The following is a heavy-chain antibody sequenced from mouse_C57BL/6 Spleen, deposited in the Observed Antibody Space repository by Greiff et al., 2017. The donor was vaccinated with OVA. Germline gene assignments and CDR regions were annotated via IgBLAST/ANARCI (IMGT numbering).Heavy chain of an antibody. V-gene: IGHV5-6*01. D-gene: IGHD2-1*01. CDR2: ISSGGSYT. J-gene: IGHJ2*01. CDR3: ARQGKNYCNFFDD. Sequence: EVKLVESGGDLVKPGGSLKLSCAASGFTFSSYGMSWVRQTPDKRLEWVATISSGGSYTYYPDSVKGRFTLSRDNAKNTLYLQMSRLKSEDTSMYYCARQGKNYCNFFDDWGQGTTLTVSS. CDR1: GFTFSSYG.